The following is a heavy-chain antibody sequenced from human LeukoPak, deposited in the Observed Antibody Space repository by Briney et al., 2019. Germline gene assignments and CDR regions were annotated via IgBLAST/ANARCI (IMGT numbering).Heavy chain of an antibody. J-gene: IGHJ4*02. CDR1: GGSFSGYY. V-gene: IGHV4-34*01. D-gene: IGHD3-9*01. CDR3: ARGPYYDILTGYYSVIDY. CDR2: INHSGST. Sequence: PSETLSLTCAVYGGSFSGYYWSWIRQPPGKGLEWIGEINHSGSTNYNQSLKSRVTISVDTSKNKFSLRLSSVTAVDTAAYFTARGPYYDILTGYYSVIDYWGQGTLVTVSS.